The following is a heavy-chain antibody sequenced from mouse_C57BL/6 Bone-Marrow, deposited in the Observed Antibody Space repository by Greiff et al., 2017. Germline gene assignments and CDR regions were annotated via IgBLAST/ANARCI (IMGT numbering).Heavy chain of an antibody. Sequence: QVQLQQSGAELARPGASVKLSCKASGYTFTSYGISWVKQRTGQGLEWIGEIYPRSGNTYYNEKFKGKATLTADKSSSTAYMELRSLTSEDSAVYFCAREGLGGFAYWGQGTRVTVSA. V-gene: IGHV1-81*01. CDR3: AREGLGGFAY. D-gene: IGHD3-1*01. CDR1: GYTFTSYG. J-gene: IGHJ3*01. CDR2: IYPRSGNT.